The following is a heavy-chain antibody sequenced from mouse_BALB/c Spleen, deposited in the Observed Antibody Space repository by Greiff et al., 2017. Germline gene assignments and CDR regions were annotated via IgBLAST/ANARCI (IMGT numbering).Heavy chain of an antibody. D-gene: IGHD3-1*01. CDR2: IDPETGGT. CDR3: TRGGGYPAMDY. Sequence: SGAELVRPGASVTLSCKASGYTFTDYEMHWVKQTPVHGLEWIGAIDPETGGTAYNQKFKGKATLTADKSSSTAYMELRSLTSEDSAVYYCTRGGGYPAMDYWGQGTSVTVSS. CDR1: GYTFTDYE. J-gene: IGHJ4*01. V-gene: IGHV1-15*01.